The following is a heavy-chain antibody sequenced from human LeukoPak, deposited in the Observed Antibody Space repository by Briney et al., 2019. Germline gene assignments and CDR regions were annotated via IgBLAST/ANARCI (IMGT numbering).Heavy chain of an antibody. J-gene: IGHJ4*02. CDR1: GFTVSSNY. CDR3: AKHAKQWLVPMDY. Sequence: GGSLRLSCAASGFTVSSNYMSWVRQAPGKGLEWVSVIYRGGITDYADSVKGRFTISRDNSTNTLHLQMNSLRAEDTAIYYCAKHAKQWLVPMDYWGQGTLVTVSS. CDR2: IYRGGIT. V-gene: IGHV3-53*01. D-gene: IGHD6-19*01.